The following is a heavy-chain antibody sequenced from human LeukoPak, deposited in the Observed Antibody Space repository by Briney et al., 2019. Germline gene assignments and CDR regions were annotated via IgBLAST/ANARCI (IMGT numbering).Heavy chain of an antibody. CDR3: ARSLDIAAAGTGAWFDP. V-gene: IGHV5-51*01. Sequence: GESLKISCKGSGYSFTSYWIGWVRQMPGKGLEWMGIICPGDSDTRYSPSFQGQVTISADKSISTAYLQWSSLKASDTAMYYCARSLDIAAAGTGAWFDPWGQGTLVTVSS. D-gene: IGHD6-13*01. J-gene: IGHJ5*02. CDR1: GYSFTSYW. CDR2: ICPGDSDT.